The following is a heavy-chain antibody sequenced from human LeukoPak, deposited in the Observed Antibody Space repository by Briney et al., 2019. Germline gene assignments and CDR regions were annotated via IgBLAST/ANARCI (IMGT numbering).Heavy chain of an antibody. V-gene: IGHV3-43*01. CDR1: GFTFSSYA. CDR2: ISWDGGST. CDR3: AKDGSSLYYYYYGMDV. J-gene: IGHJ6*02. Sequence: GGSLRLSCAASGFTFSSYAMSWVRQAPGKGLEWVSLISWDGGSTYYADSVKGRFTISRDNSKNSLYLQMNSLRTEDTALYYCAKDGSSLYYYYYGMDVWGQGTTVTVSS. D-gene: IGHD6-13*01.